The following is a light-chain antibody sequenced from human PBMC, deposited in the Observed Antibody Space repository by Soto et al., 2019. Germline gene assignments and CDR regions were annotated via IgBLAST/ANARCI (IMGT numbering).Light chain of an antibody. Sequence: DIQMTQSPSTLSAFVGDRVTITCRASQSISSWLAWYQQKPGKAPKLLVYQASTLESGVPLRFSGSGSGTEFPLTINSLKSDDFATYYCKQFDSYSWTFGKGPRVEVK. J-gene: IGKJ1*01. CDR2: QAS. V-gene: IGKV1-5*03. CDR3: KQFDSYSWT. CDR1: QSISSW.